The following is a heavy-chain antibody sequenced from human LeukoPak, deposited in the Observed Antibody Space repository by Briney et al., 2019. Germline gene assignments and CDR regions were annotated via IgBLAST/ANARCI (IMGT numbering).Heavy chain of an antibody. CDR2: ISSSGSTI. V-gene: IGHV3-48*04. D-gene: IGHD3-10*01. Sequence: GGSLRLSCAASGFTFSSYSMNWVRQAPGKGLEWVSYISSSGSTIYYADSVKGRFTISRDNAKNSLYLQMNSLRAEDTAVYYCARGFYYGSGSYYKGPVFDYWGQGTLVTVSS. J-gene: IGHJ4*02. CDR3: ARGFYYGSGSYYKGPVFDY. CDR1: GFTFSSYS.